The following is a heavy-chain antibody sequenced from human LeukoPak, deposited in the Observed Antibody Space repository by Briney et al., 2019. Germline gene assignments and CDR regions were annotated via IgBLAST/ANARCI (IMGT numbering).Heavy chain of an antibody. J-gene: IGHJ4*02. Sequence: GGSLGLSCAASGFTFSHYAMHWVRQAPGKGLEWVAVIWYDGSHDTYTDSVKGRFTVFRDNFKNVLHLQMNSLRVEDTAVYYCAKEGDYCSSSGCHKRGIDYWGQGTLVTVSS. CDR1: GFTFSHYA. CDR2: IWYDGSHD. D-gene: IGHD2-2*01. V-gene: IGHV3-33*03. CDR3: AKEGDYCSSSGCHKRGIDY.